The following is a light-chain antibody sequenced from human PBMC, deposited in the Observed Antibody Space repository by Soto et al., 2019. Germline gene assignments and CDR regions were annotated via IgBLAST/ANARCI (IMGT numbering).Light chain of an antibody. J-gene: IGKJ1*01. V-gene: IGKV3-20*01. CDR3: HQHGSSRRT. Sequence: EIVLTPAPGTLSFSPRERATLSCRASQSVSSNYLAWYQQKPGQAPRLLIYDASSRAAGIPDRFSGSGSGTDFTLTISRLEPEDFAVYYCHQHGSSRRTFGQGTKVDIK. CDR1: QSVSSNY. CDR2: DAS.